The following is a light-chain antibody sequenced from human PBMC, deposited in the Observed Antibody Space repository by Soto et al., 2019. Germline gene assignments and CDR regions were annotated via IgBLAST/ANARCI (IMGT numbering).Light chain of an antibody. J-gene: IGKJ1*01. CDR3: QQYNNWWT. V-gene: IGKV3-15*01. Sequence: EIVMTQSPATLSVSPGERATLSCRASQSVSSNLAWYQQKPGQPPRLLFFGASTRATGIPARFSGSGSGTEFTLTISSLQSEDFAVYYCQQYNNWWTFGQGTKVEIK. CDR1: QSVSSN. CDR2: GAS.